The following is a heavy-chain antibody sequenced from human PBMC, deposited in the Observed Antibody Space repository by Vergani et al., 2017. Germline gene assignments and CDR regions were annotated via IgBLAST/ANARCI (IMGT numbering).Heavy chain of an antibody. CDR1: GYTFTSYA. D-gene: IGHD3-22*01. Sequence: QVQLVQSGAEVKKPGASVKVSCKASGYTFTSYAMHWVRQAPGQRLEWMGWINAGNGNTKYSQKFQGRVTITRDTSASTAYMELSSLRSEATAVYYCAKRLGYYYDISGNDAFDIWGQGTMVTVSS. V-gene: IGHV1-3*01. J-gene: IGHJ3*02. CDR2: INAGNGNT. CDR3: AKRLGYYYDISGNDAFDI.